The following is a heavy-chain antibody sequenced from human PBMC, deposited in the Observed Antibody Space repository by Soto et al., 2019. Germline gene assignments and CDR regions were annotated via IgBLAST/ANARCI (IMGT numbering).Heavy chain of an antibody. CDR3: AKGRGYSYGYCGTSCDVNSYFDY. Sequence: GGSLRLSCAASGFTFSSYGMHWVRQAPGKGLEWVAVISYDGSNKYYADSVKGRFTISRDNSKNTLYLQMNSLRAEDTAVYYCAKGRGYSYGYCGTSCDVNSYFDYWGQGTLVTVSS. D-gene: IGHD5-18*01. CDR2: ISYDGSNK. V-gene: IGHV3-30*18. CDR1: GFTFSSYG. J-gene: IGHJ4*02.